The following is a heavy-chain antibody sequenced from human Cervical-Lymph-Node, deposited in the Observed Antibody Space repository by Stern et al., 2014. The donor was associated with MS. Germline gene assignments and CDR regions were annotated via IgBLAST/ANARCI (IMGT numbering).Heavy chain of an antibody. D-gene: IGHD4-17*01. V-gene: IGHV2-5*02. J-gene: IGHJ3*02. CDR1: GFSLSTSGVG. CDR2: IYWDDDK. CDR3: THSLHGDYYDAFDT. Sequence: QVTLRESGPTLVKPTQTLTLTCTFSGFSLSTSGVGVGWIRQPPGKALEWLALIYWDDDKRYSPSLKSRLTITKDTSKNQVVLTMTNMDPVDTATYYCTHSLHGDYYDAFDTWGQGTMVTVSS.